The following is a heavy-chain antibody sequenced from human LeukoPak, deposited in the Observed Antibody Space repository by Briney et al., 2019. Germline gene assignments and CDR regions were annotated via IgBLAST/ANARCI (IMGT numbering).Heavy chain of an antibody. D-gene: IGHD6-19*01. CDR3: ARNRGSGWVLGSYYFDY. Sequence: GASVKVSCKASGYTFTSYGISWVRQAPGQGLEWMGWISAYNGNTNYAQKLQGRVTMTTDTSTSTAYMEPRSLRSDDTAVYYCARNRGSGWVLGSYYFDYWGQGTLVTVSS. J-gene: IGHJ4*02. CDR1: GYTFTSYG. V-gene: IGHV1-18*01. CDR2: ISAYNGNT.